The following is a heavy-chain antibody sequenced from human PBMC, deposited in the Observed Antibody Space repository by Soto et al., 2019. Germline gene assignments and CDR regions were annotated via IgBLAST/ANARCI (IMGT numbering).Heavy chain of an antibody. CDR2: IYYSGST. V-gene: IGHV4-39*01. CDR3: ARHDGGYYGSGSYYNFDY. CDR1: GGSISSSSYY. D-gene: IGHD3-10*01. J-gene: IGHJ4*02. Sequence: SETLSLTCTVSGGSISSSSYYWGWIRQPPGKGLEWIGSIYYSGSTYYNPSLKSRVTISVDTSKNQFSLKLSSVTAADTAVYYCARHDGGYYGSGSYYNFDYWGQGTLATVSS.